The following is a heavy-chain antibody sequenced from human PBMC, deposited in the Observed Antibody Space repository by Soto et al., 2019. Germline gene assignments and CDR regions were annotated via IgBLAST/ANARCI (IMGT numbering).Heavy chain of an antibody. CDR2: ISSSSSYI. V-gene: IGHV3-21*04. CDR1: GFTFSSYS. CDR3: AKEKGRGIFGEESYGMDV. Sequence: KTGGSLRLSCAASGFTFSSYSMNWDRQAPGKGLEWVSSISSSSSYIYYADSVKGRFTISRDNAKNSLYLQMNSLRAEDTALYYCAKEKGRGIFGEESYGMDVWGQGTTVTVSS. D-gene: IGHD3-3*01. J-gene: IGHJ6*02.